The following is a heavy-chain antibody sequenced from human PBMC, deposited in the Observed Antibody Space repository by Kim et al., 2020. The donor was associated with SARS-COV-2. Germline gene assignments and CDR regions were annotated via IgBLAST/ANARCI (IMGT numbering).Heavy chain of an antibody. CDR3: ARDWFFGVVTDIYYYYMDV. V-gene: IGHV3-11*06. Sequence: GRFTISRDNAKNSLYLQMNSLGAEDTAVYYCARDWFFGVVTDIYYYYMDVWGKGTTVTVSS. J-gene: IGHJ6*03. D-gene: IGHD3-3*01.